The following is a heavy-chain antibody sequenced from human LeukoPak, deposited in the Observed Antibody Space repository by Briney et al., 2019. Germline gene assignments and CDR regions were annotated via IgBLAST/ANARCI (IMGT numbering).Heavy chain of an antibody. Sequence: PGGSLRPSCAASGFTFDDYAMHWVRQAPGKGLEWVSGISWNSGSIGYADSVKGRFTISRDNAKNSLYLQMNSLRAEDTALYYCAKGSRANYYYYMDVWGKGTTVTVSS. CDR3: AKGSRANYYYYMDV. V-gene: IGHV3-9*01. CDR2: ISWNSGSI. CDR1: GFTFDDYA. J-gene: IGHJ6*03.